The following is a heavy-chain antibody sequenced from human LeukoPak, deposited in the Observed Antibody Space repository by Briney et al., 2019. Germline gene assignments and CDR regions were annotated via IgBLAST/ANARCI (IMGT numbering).Heavy chain of an antibody. J-gene: IGHJ4*01. CDR2: IRQDGSIQ. CDR1: GFTFSTYW. CDR3: AGDISSSGGLEY. Sequence: PGGSLRLSCAASGFTFSTYWMNWVRQAPGKGLEWVANIRQDGSIQYYVDSVRGRFTISRDNAKNSLYLQMNSLRAEDTAVYYCAGDISSSGGLEYWGRGTLVTVSS. D-gene: IGHD6-6*01. V-gene: IGHV3-7*04.